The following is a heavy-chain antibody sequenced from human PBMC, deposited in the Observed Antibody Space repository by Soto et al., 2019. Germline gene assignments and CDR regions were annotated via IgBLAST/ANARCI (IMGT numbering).Heavy chain of an antibody. V-gene: IGHV1-69*08. CDR3: ARDNYGDSVDY. J-gene: IGHJ4*02. Sequence: QVQLVQSGAEVKKPGSSVKVSCKASGGTFSSYTISWVRQAPGQGLEWMGRIIPILGIANYAQKFQGRVTITADKSTSTAYMELSSLRSEDTAVYYYARDNYGDSVDYWGQGTLVTVSS. CDR2: IIPILGIA. D-gene: IGHD4-17*01. CDR1: GGTFSSYT.